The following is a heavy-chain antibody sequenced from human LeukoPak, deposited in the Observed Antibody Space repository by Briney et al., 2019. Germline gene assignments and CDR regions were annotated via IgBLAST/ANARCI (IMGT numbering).Heavy chain of an antibody. Sequence: SETLSLTCAVYGGSFSNYYWTWIRQSPEKGLEWIGEINHSGSTDYNPSLKSRVTISVDTAKKQVSLNLTSVTAADTAVYYCARTYVVVQSVLVAHDIWGQGSMVTVSS. CDR2: INHSGST. CDR1: GGSFSNYY. J-gene: IGHJ3*02. V-gene: IGHV4-34*01. D-gene: IGHD2-15*01. CDR3: ARTYVVVQSVLVAHDI.